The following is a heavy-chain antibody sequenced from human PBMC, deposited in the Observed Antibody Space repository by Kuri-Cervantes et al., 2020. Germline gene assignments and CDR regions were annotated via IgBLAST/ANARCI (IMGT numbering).Heavy chain of an antibody. CDR1: GFTFSDYY. V-gene: IGHV3-11*01. D-gene: IGHD3-16*01. J-gene: IGHJ4*02. Sequence: GGSLRLSCAASGFTFSDYYMSWIRQAPGKGLEWVSYISSSGSTIYYADSVKGRFTISRDNAKNSLYLQMNSLRAEDTAVYYCTTGKRYDYVWFDYWGQGTLVTVSS. CDR2: ISSSGSTI. CDR3: TTGKRYDYVWFDY.